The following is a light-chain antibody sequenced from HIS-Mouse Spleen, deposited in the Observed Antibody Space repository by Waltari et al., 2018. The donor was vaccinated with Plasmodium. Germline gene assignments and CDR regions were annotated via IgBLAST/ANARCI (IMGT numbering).Light chain of an antibody. CDR2: EDS. CDR3: YSTDSSGNHRV. CDR1: ALPTKS. V-gene: IGLV3-10*01. J-gene: IGLJ3*02. Sequence: SYELTQPPSVSVSPGQTARITCSGDALPTKSAYCYQQKSGQAPVLVIDEDSKRPAGIPERFSGSSSGTMATLTISGAQVEDEADYYCYSTDSSGNHRVFGGGTKLTVL.